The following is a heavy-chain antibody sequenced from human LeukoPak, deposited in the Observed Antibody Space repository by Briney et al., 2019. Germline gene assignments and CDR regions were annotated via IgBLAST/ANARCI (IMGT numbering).Heavy chain of an antibody. CDR3: ARYRGASGYHFDY. V-gene: IGHV4-4*02. J-gene: IGHJ4*02. CDR2: IYRSGST. Sequence: SGTLSLTCAASGGSISSSNWWSWVRQPPGKGLEWIGEIYRSGSTNYNPSLKSRVTISLDKSKNHFSLRLSSVTAADTAVYYCARYRGASGYHFDYWGQGTLVTVSS. CDR1: GGSISSSNW. D-gene: IGHD5-12*01.